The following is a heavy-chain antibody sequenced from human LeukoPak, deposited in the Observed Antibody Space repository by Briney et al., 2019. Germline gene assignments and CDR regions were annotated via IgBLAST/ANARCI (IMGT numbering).Heavy chain of an antibody. Sequence: SETLSLTCAVSGGSISSSNWWSWVRQPPGKGLEWIGEIYHSGSTNYNPSLKSRVTISVDKSKNQFSLKLSSVTAADTAVYYCAKEAPPADRVVVALLDDFDYWGQGTLVTVSS. V-gene: IGHV4-4*02. CDR2: IYHSGST. J-gene: IGHJ4*02. D-gene: IGHD2-15*01. CDR1: GGSISSSNW. CDR3: AKEAPPADRVVVALLDDFDY.